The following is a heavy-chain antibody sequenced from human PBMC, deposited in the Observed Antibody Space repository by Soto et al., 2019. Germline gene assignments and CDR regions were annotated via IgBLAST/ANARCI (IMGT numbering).Heavy chain of an antibody. CDR1: GFTFSSYA. J-gene: IGHJ6*03. D-gene: IGHD6-13*01. CDR3: ARILYSNTFYYYYMDV. Sequence: GGSLRLSCAASGFTFSSYAMSWVRQAPGKGLEWVSAISGSGGSTYYADSVKGRFTISRHNSRNTLYLQMNSLRTEDTAVYYCARILYSNTFYYYYMDVWGKGTTVTVSS. V-gene: IGHV3-23*01. CDR2: ISGSGGST.